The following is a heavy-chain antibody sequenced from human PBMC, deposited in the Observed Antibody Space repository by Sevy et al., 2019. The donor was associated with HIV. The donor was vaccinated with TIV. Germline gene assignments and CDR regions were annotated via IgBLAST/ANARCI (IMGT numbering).Heavy chain of an antibody. CDR2: ISGSGGST. Sequence: GGSLRLSCAASGFTFSSYAMSWVRQAPGPGLEWVSTISGSGGSTYYADSVKGRFTISSDNSKNTLYLQMNSLRAEDTAVYYCAGTRDGYTNDPFGIWGQGTMVTVSS. D-gene: IGHD5-12*01. V-gene: IGHV3-23*01. CDR1: GFTFSSYA. CDR3: AGTRDGYTNDPFGI. J-gene: IGHJ3*02.